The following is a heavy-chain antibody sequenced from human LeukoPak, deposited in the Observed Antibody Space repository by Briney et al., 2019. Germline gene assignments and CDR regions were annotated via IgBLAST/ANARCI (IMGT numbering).Heavy chain of an antibody. CDR3: AELGITMIGGV. Sequence: GGSLRLSCAASGFIFSSYEMNWVRQAPGKGLEWVSYISSSGSTIYYADSVKGRFTISRDNAKNSLYLQMNSLRAEDTAIYYCAELGITMIGGVWGKGTTVTVSS. V-gene: IGHV3-48*03. CDR2: ISSSGSTI. CDR1: GFIFSSYE. J-gene: IGHJ6*04. D-gene: IGHD3-10*02.